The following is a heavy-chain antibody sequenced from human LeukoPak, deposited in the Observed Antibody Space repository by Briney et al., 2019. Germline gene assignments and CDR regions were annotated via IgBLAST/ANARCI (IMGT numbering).Heavy chain of an antibody. CDR2: IYYSGST. Sequence: PSETLSLTCTVSGGSISSYYWSWIRQPPGKGLEWIGCIYYSGSTNYNPSLKSRVTISVDTSKNQFSLKLSSVTAADTAVYYCARSVADEWLPWRTDYWGQGTLVTVSS. J-gene: IGHJ4*02. CDR1: GGSISSYY. D-gene: IGHD3-3*01. V-gene: IGHV4-59*01. CDR3: ARSVADEWLPWRTDY.